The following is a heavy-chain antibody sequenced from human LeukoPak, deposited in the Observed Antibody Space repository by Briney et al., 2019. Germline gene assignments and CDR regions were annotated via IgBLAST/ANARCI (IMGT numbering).Heavy chain of an antibody. J-gene: IGHJ3*01. CDR1: GFTFSDYY. CDR3: ARGGRDAFDV. V-gene: IGHV3-11*06. Sequence: GESLRLSCAASGFTFSDYYMSWIRQAPGKGLEWVSYISSSSSYTNYADSVEGRFTISRDNAKNSLYLQMNSLRAEDTAVYYCARGGRDAFDVWGQGTMVTVSS. CDR2: ISSSSSYT. D-gene: IGHD5-12*01.